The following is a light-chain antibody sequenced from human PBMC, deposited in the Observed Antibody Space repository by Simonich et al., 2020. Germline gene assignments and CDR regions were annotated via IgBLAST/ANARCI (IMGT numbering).Light chain of an antibody. V-gene: IGLV2-14*01. CDR3: SSYTSSSIVV. CDR1: SSDVGGYNY. Sequence: QSALPQPASVSGSPGQSITISCTGTSSDVGGYNYVSWYQQHPGKAPKLMIYDVSKRPSGVSNRFSGSKSGNTASLTISGLQAEDEADYYCSSYTSSSIVVFGGGTKLTVL. CDR2: DVS. J-gene: IGLJ2*01.